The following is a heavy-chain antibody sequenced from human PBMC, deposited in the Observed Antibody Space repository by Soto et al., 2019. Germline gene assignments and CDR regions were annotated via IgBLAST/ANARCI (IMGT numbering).Heavy chain of an antibody. D-gene: IGHD4-17*01. V-gene: IGHV3-30*03. CDR2: ISFDGTHK. Sequence: GGSLRLSCAAFGFSFRSYAMHWVRQTPGKGLEWVAVISFDGTHKFYADFVKGRATISRDNPKNTLFLQLDSLRGDDTAVYYCASRSLSDFGDFFDNWG. J-gene: IGHJ4*01. CDR3: ASRSLSDFGDFFDN. CDR1: GFSFRSYA.